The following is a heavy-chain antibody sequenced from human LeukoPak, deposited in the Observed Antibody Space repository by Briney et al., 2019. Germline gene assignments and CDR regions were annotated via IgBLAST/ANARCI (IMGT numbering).Heavy chain of an antibody. J-gene: IGHJ4*02. CDR2: IYSAGFT. CDR1: GFTVSSHS. Sequence: GGSLRLFCAASGFTVSSHSMSWVRQAPGKGLEWVSVIYSAGFTYYADSVKGRFAISRDNSKNTLYLQMNSLRAEDTALYHCARADSNGWSNYWGQGTLVTVSS. V-gene: IGHV3-53*01. CDR3: ARADSNGWSNY. D-gene: IGHD6-19*01.